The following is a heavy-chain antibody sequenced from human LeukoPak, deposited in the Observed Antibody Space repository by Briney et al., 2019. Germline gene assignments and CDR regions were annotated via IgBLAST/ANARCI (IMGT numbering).Heavy chain of an antibody. CDR2: IYYSGST. CDR1: GGSINSYY. V-gene: IGHV4-59*01. CDR3: ARDSIAVAGDYYYYYMDV. D-gene: IGHD6-19*01. Sequence: PSETLSLTCTVSGGSINSYYWSWIRQPPGKGLEWIGYIYYSGSTNYNPSLKSRVTISVDTSKNQFSLKLSSVTAADTAVYYCARDSIAVAGDYYYYYMDVWGKGTTVTVSS. J-gene: IGHJ6*03.